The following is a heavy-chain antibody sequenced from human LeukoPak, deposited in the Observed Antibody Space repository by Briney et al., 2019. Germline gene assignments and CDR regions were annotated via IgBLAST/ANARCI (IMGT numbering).Heavy chain of an antibody. CDR3: ARDAYGGNSGGIVY. V-gene: IGHV1-46*01. Sequence: ASVKVSCKASGYTFASYFVHWVRQAPGRGPEWMGIFNPSSGDATYAQKFQGRVAMTRDSSTSTVYMELSSLRSEDTAVYYCARDAYGGNSGGIVYWGQGTLVTVSS. CDR1: GYTFASYF. J-gene: IGHJ4*02. D-gene: IGHD4-23*01. CDR2: FNPSSGDA.